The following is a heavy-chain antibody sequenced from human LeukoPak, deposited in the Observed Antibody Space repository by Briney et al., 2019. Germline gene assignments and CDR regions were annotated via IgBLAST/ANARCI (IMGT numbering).Heavy chain of an antibody. CDR3: ARAKDERGYNPGDAFDI. V-gene: IGHV5-51*01. CDR1: GYSFTSYW. CDR2: IYPGDSDT. Sequence: GESLKISCKGSGYSFTSYWIGWVRQMPGKGLEWMGIIYPGDSDTRYSPSFQGQVTISADKSISTAYLQWSSLKASDTAMYYCARAKDERGYNPGDAFDIWGQGTMVIVSS. J-gene: IGHJ3*02. D-gene: IGHD1-1*01.